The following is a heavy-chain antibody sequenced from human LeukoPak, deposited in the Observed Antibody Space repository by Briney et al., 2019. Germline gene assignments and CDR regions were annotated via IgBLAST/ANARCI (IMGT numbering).Heavy chain of an antibody. V-gene: IGHV3-13*04. CDR1: GFNFSSYD. Sequence: GGSLRLSCAVSGFNFSSYDMHWVRQATGKDLEWVSAIGTAGDTYYPGSVKGRFTISRENAKNSLYLQMNSLRAGDTAVYYCARANRGGFYDLWGRGTLVTVSS. CDR3: ARANRGGFYDL. J-gene: IGHJ2*01. D-gene: IGHD1/OR15-1a*01. CDR2: IGTAGDT.